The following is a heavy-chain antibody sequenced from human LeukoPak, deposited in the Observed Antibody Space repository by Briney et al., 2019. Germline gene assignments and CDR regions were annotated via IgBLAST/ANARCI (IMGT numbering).Heavy chain of an antibody. Sequence: ASVKVSCKVSGYTLTELSMHWVRQAPGKGLEWMGGFDPQDGETIYAQKFQGRLTMTEDTSTDTAYMELSSLRSEDTAVYYCATVRPKGYCSGGSCYSGFDYWGQGTLVTVSS. CDR2: FDPQDGET. CDR1: GYTLTELS. D-gene: IGHD2-15*01. J-gene: IGHJ4*02. CDR3: ATVRPKGYCSGGSCYSGFDY. V-gene: IGHV1-24*01.